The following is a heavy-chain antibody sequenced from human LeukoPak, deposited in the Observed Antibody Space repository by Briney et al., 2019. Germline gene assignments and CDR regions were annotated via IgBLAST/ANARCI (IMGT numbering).Heavy chain of an antibody. CDR1: GYSFTSYW. CDR2: IYPGDSDT. CDR3: ARVVLKAYYYYYYMDV. D-gene: IGHD2-15*01. V-gene: IGHV5-51*01. J-gene: IGHJ6*03. Sequence: GESLKISCKGSGYSFTSYWIGWVRQMPGKGLEWMGIIYPGDSDTRYSPSFQGQVTISADKSISTAYLQWSSLKASDTAMYYCARVVLKAYYYYYYMDVWGKGTTVTVSS.